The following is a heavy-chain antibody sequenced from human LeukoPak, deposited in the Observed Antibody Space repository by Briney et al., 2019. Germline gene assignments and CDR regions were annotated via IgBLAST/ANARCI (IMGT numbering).Heavy chain of an antibody. CDR3: ARERSSGHAFDI. CDR1: GGSISSYY. V-gene: IGHV4-59*01. J-gene: IGHJ3*02. CDR2: IYYSGST. D-gene: IGHD6-19*01. Sequence: SETLSLTGSVSGGSISSYYWSWIRKPPGKGLEWIGYIYYSGSTNYNPSLKSRVTISVDTSKNQFSLKLSPVTAADTAVYYCARERSSGHAFDIWGQGTMVTVSA.